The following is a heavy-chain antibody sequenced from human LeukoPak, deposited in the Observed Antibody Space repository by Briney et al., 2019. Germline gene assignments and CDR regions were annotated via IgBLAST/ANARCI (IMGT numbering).Heavy chain of an antibody. D-gene: IGHD3-10*01. V-gene: IGHV4-59*01. Sequence: SETLSLTCTVSGGSISSYYWSWIRQPPGKGLEWIGYIYYSGSTNYNPSLKSRVTISVDTSKNQFSLKLSSVTAADTAVYYCARGPIYGSGSYYKGPFDPWGQGTQVTVSS. CDR3: ARGPIYGSGSYYKGPFDP. CDR1: GGSISSYY. CDR2: IYYSGST. J-gene: IGHJ5*02.